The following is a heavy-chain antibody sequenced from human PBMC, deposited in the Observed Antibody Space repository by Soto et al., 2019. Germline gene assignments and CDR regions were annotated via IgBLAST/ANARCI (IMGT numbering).Heavy chain of an antibody. CDR3: ARDGTTPYCSGGSCYSGWYFDL. V-gene: IGHV5-51*01. Sequence: GESLKISCKGSGYSFTSYWIGWVRQMPGKGLEWMGIIYPGDSDTRYSPSFQGQVTISADKSISTAYLQWSSLKASDTVMYYCARDGTTPYCSGGSCYSGWYFDLWGRGTLVTVSS. CDR2: IYPGDSDT. D-gene: IGHD2-15*01. CDR1: GYSFTSYW. J-gene: IGHJ2*01.